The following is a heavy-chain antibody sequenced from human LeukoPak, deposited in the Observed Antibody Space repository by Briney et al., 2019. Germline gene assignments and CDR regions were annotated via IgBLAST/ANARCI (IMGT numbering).Heavy chain of an antibody. CDR2: LFTGGGRT. J-gene: IGHJ4*02. D-gene: IGHD3-10*01. CDR1: GFIFTDHW. CDR3: AKECDYSPGHKFDL. Sequence: GGSLRLSCAASGFIFTDHWMSWVRQAPGKGLEWVSVLFTGGGRTLYADSVKGRFTISGDTSRTTLYLQMSGLRAEDTAVYYCAKECDYSPGHKFDLWGQGTLVTVSS. V-gene: IGHV3-23*01.